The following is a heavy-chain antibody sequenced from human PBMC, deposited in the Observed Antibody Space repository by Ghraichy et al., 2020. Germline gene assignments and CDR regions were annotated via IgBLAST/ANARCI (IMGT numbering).Heavy chain of an antibody. CDR1: GYTFSSYG. V-gene: IGHV1-18*01. J-gene: IGHJ5*02. CDR3: ARDKEASVVPQDKWFDP. CDR2: ISADNGDT. D-gene: IGHD2-15*01. Sequence: ASVKVSCKASGYTFSSYGLNWVRQAPGQGLEWMGWISADNGDTNYAQNLQDRVTMTTDTSTNTAYMELRSLRSDDTAVYYWARDKEASVVPQDKWFDPWGQGTLVTVSS.